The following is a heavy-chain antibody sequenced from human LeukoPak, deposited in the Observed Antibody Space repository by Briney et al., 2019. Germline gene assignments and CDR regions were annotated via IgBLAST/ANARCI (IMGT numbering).Heavy chain of an antibody. D-gene: IGHD5-18*01. CDR3: ARDDGIRTVDY. CDR2: IEPDGSET. CDR1: EFTFSTYW. Sequence: GGSLRLSCAASEFTFSTYWMSWVRQTPRRGLEWVANIEPDGSETYYVDSVMGRFTISRDNAKNSLYLQMSSLRAEDTAVYYCARDDGIRTVDYWGQGTLVTVSS. J-gene: IGHJ4*02. V-gene: IGHV3-7*01.